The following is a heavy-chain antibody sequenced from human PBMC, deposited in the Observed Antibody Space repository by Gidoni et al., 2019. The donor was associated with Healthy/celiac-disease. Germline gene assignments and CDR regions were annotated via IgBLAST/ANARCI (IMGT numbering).Heavy chain of an antibody. J-gene: IGHJ4*02. CDR1: GFNFSSYA. V-gene: IGHV3-23*01. CDR2: MSGSGGST. Sequence: EVHLLESGGGLVPPGGSSRLSCAASGFNFSSYAMSWVRQAPGKGLEWVSAMSGSGGSTYYADSVKGRFTISRENSKNTLYLQMNSLRAEDTAVYYCAKYQVGELSQGFDYWGQGTLVTVSS. D-gene: IGHD3-10*01. CDR3: AKYQVGELSQGFDY.